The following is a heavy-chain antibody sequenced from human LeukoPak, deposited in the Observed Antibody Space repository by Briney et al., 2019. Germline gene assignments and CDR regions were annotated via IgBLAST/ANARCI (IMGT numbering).Heavy chain of an antibody. V-gene: IGHV1-2*02. Sequence: ASVKVSCKASGYTFTGYYMHWVRQAPGQGLEWMGWINPNSGGTNYAQKFQGRVTMTRDTSISTAYMELSRLRSDDTAGYYCARDDYDFWSGYCFDYWGQGTLVTVSS. CDR1: GYTFTGYY. J-gene: IGHJ4*02. CDR3: ARDDYDFWSGYCFDY. D-gene: IGHD3-3*01. CDR2: INPNSGGT.